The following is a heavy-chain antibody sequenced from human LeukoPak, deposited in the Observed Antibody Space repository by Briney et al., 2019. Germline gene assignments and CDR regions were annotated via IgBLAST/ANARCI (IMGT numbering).Heavy chain of an antibody. J-gene: IGHJ4*02. CDR2: IIPIFGTA. CDR3: ARASDCSGGSCPISY. Sequence: GASVKVSCKASGGTFSSYAISWVPQAPGQGLEWMGRIIPIFGTANYAQKFQGRVTITTDESTSTAYMELSSLRSEDTAVYYCARASDCSGGSCPISYWGQGTLVTVSS. D-gene: IGHD2-15*01. V-gene: IGHV1-69*05. CDR1: GGTFSSYA.